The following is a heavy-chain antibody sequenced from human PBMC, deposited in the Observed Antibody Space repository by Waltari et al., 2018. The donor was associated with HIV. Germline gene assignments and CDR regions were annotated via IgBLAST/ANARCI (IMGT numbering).Heavy chain of an antibody. Sequence: DVQLVESGGGLVQPGGSLRLSCGASGCIFDSYWMFWVRQAPGEGLVWVASIKTDGTITTYADYVKGRFVISRDNAKNTLFLQMNSLRVEDTAVYYCTRTLQDLYFFDEWGQGTLVTVSS. CDR2: IKTDGTIT. CDR3: TRTLQDLYFFDE. J-gene: IGHJ4*02. V-gene: IGHV3-74*01. CDR1: GCIFDSYW. D-gene: IGHD1-1*01.